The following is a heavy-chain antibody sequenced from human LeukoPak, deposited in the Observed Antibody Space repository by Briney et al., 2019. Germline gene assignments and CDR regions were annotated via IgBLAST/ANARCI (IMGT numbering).Heavy chain of an antibody. J-gene: IGHJ4*02. CDR2: IHYSGTT. CDR3: ARDGGDDGILTGHTSAVFAF. V-gene: IGHV4-39*02. CDR1: GDFIYNNYYY. Sequence: SETLSLTCTVSGDFIYNNYYYWGWIRPTPGKGLEWIASIHYSGTTHYTPSLKSRLTMSVDTAKNQVSLQLRSVTAADTAVYFWARDGGDDGILTGHTSAVFAFWGQGALVTVSS. D-gene: IGHD3-9*01.